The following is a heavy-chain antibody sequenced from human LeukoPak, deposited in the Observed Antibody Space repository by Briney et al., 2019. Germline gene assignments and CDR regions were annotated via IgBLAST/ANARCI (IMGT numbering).Heavy chain of an antibody. Sequence: SETLSLTCTVSGGSISSYYWSWIRQPAGKGLEWIGRIYTSGRTNYNPSLKTRVTMSVDTSKNQFSLKLSSVTAADTAVYYCARDRIGYCTNGVCYTSSSSSWYWFDPWGRGTLVIVSS. CDR2: IYTSGRT. CDR1: GGSISSYY. CDR3: ARDRIGYCTNGVCYTSSSSSWYWFDP. D-gene: IGHD2-8*01. J-gene: IGHJ5*02. V-gene: IGHV4-4*07.